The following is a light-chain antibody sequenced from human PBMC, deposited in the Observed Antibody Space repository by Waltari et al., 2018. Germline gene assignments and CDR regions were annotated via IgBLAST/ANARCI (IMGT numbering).Light chain of an antibody. CDR1: QSVGDL. J-gene: IGKJ2*01. CDR3: QHYISYPVT. CDR2: KAA. V-gene: IGKV1-5*03. Sequence: DIQMTQSPSTLYASVGDRVTITCRASQSVGDLLAWYQQKPGKAPKVLIYKAAGLASGVPSRFSGSGSGTEFTLSITSLQPDDFATYYCQHYISYPVTFGQGTKLEI.